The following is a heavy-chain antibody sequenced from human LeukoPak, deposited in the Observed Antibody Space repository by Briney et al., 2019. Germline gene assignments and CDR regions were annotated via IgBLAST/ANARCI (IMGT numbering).Heavy chain of an antibody. Sequence: GGSLRLSCAASGFTFSDYYMSWIRQAPGKGLEWVSYISSSSSYTNYADSVKGRFTISRDNAKNSLYLQMNSLRAEDTAVYYCATLSGGPTSFDYWGQGTLVSVSS. CDR1: GFTFSDYY. J-gene: IGHJ4*02. D-gene: IGHD1-26*01. CDR2: ISSSSSYT. V-gene: IGHV3-11*06. CDR3: ATLSGGPTSFDY.